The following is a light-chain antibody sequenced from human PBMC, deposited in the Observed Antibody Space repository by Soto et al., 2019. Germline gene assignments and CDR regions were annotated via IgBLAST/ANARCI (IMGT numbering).Light chain of an antibody. J-gene: IGKJ4*01. Sequence: DIQLTQSPSFLSASVGDRDTITCRASQDSRSYLAWYQQKPGKAPKLLIYGASALQSGVPSRFSGSGSGTEFTLAISSLQPEDFAAYYCQQYNSYPLTFGGGTKVEFK. CDR1: QDSRSY. V-gene: IGKV1-9*01. CDR3: QQYNSYPLT. CDR2: GAS.